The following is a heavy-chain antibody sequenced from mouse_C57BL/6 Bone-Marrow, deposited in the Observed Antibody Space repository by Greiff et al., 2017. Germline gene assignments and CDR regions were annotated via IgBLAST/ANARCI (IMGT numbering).Heavy chain of an antibody. D-gene: IGHD1-1*01. J-gene: IGHJ2*01. V-gene: IGHV1-64*01. CDR3: ERRGSYCGSRPYYCDY. Sequence: QVQLQQPGAELVKPGASVKLSCKASGYTFTSYWMHWVKQRPGQGLEWIGMIHPNSGSTNYNEKFKSKATLTVDKSSSTAYMQLSSLTSEDSAVFYCERRGSYCGSRPYYCDYWGQGTTLTVSS. CDR2: IHPNSGST. CDR1: GYTFTSYW.